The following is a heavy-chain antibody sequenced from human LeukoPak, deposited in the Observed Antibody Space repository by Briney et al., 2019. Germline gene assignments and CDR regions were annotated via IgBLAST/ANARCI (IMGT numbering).Heavy chain of an antibody. V-gene: IGHV5-51*01. CDR1: GYSFTSYC. CDR3: GMSGDRVPLQDDVFDV. Sequence: GESLKISCKVSGYSFTSYCIGWVRQMPGKGLEWMGIIYPGDSGPTYSPSFQGQVTISVDKFINTAYLQWSSLQASDTAMYYCGMSGDRVPLQDDVFDVWGQGTMVTVST. CDR2: IYPGDSGP. D-gene: IGHD1-26*01. J-gene: IGHJ3*01.